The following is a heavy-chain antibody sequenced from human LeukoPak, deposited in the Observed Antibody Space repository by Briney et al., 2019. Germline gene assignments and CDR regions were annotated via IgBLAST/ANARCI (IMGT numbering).Heavy chain of an antibody. V-gene: IGHV4-39*07. CDR2: TYYSGST. D-gene: IGHD2-2*02. CDR3: ARVDCISTSCYTRDNWLVP. J-gene: IGHJ5*02. CDR1: GGSLSCRSDF. Sequence: SETLSLTCTVSGGSLSCRSDFWGWIRQPPGKGLEWIGSTYYSGSTYYNPSLKSRVTISVDTSNHQFSLKLTSVTAADTAVYYCARVDCISTSCYTRDNWLVPWGQGTLVTVSS.